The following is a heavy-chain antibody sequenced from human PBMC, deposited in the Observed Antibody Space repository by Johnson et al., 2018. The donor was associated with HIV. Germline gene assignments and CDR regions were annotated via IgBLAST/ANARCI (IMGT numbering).Heavy chain of an antibody. CDR2: IRYDGSNK. CDR1: GFTFTTYG. D-gene: IGHD4-11*01. CDR3: ARDLGLPENAFDL. V-gene: IGHV3-30*02. Sequence: QVQLVESGGGVVQTGGSLRLSCAASGFTFTTYGMHWVRQAPGKGLEWVALIRYDGSNKYYADSLKGRFTISRDNSKNTLYLQMNSLRGGDTAVYYCARDLGLPENAFDLWGRGTMVTVS. J-gene: IGHJ3*01.